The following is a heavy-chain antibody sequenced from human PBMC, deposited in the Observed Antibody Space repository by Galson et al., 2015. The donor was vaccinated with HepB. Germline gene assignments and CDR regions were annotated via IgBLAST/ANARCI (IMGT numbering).Heavy chain of an antibody. CDR1: GFTFSNAW. CDR3: ARAAPRERLGAFDI. J-gene: IGHJ3*02. V-gene: IGHV3-11*04. Sequence: SLRLSCAASGFTFSNAWMSWVRQAPGKGLEWVSYISSSGSTIYYADSVKGRFTISRDNAKNSLYLQMNSLRAEDTAVYYCARAAPRERLGAFDIWGQGTMVTVSS. CDR2: ISSSGSTI. D-gene: IGHD3-3*01.